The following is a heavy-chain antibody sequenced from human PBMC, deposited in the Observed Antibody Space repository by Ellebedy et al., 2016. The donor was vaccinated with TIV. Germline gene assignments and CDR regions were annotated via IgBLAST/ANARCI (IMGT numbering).Heavy chain of an antibody. V-gene: IGHV3-33*01. CDR1: GFTFSRYG. Sequence: GESLKISCAASGFTFSRYGMHWVRQAPGKGLEWVAVIWYDGSHKYYTDSVKGRFTISRDNSKNTLHLQINSLRAEDTAVYYCARDRGMDVWGQGTTVTVSS. CDR3: ARDRGMDV. CDR2: IWYDGSHK. J-gene: IGHJ6*02.